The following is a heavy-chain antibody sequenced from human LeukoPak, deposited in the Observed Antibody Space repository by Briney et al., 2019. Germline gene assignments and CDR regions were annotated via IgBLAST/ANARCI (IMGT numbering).Heavy chain of an antibody. V-gene: IGHV3-23*01. CDR3: AKGGLLVVPAAMFT. Sequence: GGSLRLSCAASGFTFSSHAMSWVRQAPGKGLEWVSAISGSGGSTYYADSVKGRFTISRDNSKNTLYLQMNSLRAEDTAVYYCAKGGLLVVPAAMFTWGQGTLVTVSS. D-gene: IGHD2-2*01. J-gene: IGHJ5*02. CDR2: ISGSGGST. CDR1: GFTFSSHA.